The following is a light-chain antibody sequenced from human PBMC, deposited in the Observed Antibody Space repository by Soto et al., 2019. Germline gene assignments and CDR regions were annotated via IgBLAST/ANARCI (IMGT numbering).Light chain of an antibody. Sequence: ENVLTQSPGTLSLSPGERATLSCRASQSVTSNFLAWYQQKPRQAPRLLIYGASSRATGIPDRFSGSGSGTDFTLTVNRLEPEDFAVYYCQQYGRSLTFGGGKTVEIK. CDR2: GAS. J-gene: IGKJ4*01. CDR3: QQYGRSLT. V-gene: IGKV3-20*01. CDR1: QSVTSNF.